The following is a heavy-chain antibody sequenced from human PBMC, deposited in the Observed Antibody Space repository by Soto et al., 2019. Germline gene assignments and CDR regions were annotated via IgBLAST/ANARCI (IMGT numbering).Heavy chain of an antibody. CDR3: ARQLSHICDS. D-gene: IGHD3-3*02. Sequence: GESLKISCKGVGYKFGSAWIGWVRQMPGKGLEWMGIIKPGTSDIRYSPSCRGHVTISADEAVSNAYLQWSSLKASDTATYYCARQLSHICDSWGQGTLVTVSS. CDR1: GYKFGSAW. V-gene: IGHV5-51*01. CDR2: IKPGTSDI. J-gene: IGHJ4*02.